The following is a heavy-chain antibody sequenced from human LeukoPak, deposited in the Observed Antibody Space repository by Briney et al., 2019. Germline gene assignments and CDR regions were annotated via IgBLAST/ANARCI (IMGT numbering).Heavy chain of an antibody. D-gene: IGHD3-10*01. CDR2: IILIFGTA. CDR1: GGTFSSYA. CDR3: ARDPRLCGGSYYFDY. V-gene: IGHV1-69*01. Sequence: SVKVSCKASGGTFSSYAISWVRQAPGQGLEGMGGIILIFGTANYAQKFQGRVTLTAEESTSTAYMELSSLRSEDTAVYHCARDPRLCGGSYYFDYWGQGTLVTVSS. J-gene: IGHJ4*02.